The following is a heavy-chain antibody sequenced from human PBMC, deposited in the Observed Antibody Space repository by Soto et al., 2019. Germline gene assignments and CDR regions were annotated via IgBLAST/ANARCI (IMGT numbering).Heavy chain of an antibody. V-gene: IGHV3-48*02. CDR1: GFTFNSYS. Sequence: EVQLVESGGGLVQPGGSLRLSCAASGFTFNSYSMNWVRQAPGKGLEGVSYISSSSTTKYYTDSVKGRFTISRDNTKNPLYLRMSSLRDDDAALYYFARPSSGWESWFDPWCQRTLVTFSS. CDR3: ARPSSGWESWFDP. J-gene: IGHJ5*02. CDR2: ISSSSTTK. D-gene: IGHD6-19*01.